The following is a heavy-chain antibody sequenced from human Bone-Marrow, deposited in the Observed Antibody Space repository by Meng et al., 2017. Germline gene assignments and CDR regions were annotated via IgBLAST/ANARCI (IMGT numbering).Heavy chain of an antibody. V-gene: IGHV4-31*01. CDR1: GGSISSGGYY. J-gene: IGHJ4*02. D-gene: IGHD3-3*01. Sequence: QWQLQESGPGLVKPSQTLSLTCTVSGGSISSGGYYWSWIRQHPGKGLEWIGYIYYSGSTYYNPSLKSLVTISVDTSKNQFSLKLSSVTAADTAVYYCARTYYDFWSGYYYFDYWGQGTLVTVSS. CDR3: ARTYYDFWSGYYYFDY. CDR2: IYYSGST.